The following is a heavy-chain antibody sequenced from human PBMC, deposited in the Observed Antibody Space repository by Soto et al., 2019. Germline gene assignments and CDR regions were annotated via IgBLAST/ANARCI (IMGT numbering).Heavy chain of an antibody. D-gene: IGHD3-3*01. Sequence: GGSLRLSCAASGFTFSSYAMSWVRQAPGKGLEWVSAISGSGGSTYYADSVEGRFTISRDNSKNTLYLQMNSLRAEDTAVYYCAKNDYYDFWSGYSYYFDYWGQGTLVTVSS. CDR3: AKNDYYDFWSGYSYYFDY. CDR2: ISGSGGST. V-gene: IGHV3-23*01. J-gene: IGHJ4*02. CDR1: GFTFSSYA.